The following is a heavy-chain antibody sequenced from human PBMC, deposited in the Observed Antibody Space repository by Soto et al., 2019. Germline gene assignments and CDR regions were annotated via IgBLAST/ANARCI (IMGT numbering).Heavy chain of an antibody. Sequence: SETLSLTCTVSGGSISSGDYYWSWIRQPPGKGLEWIGYIYYSGSTYYNPSLKSRVTISVGTSKNQFSLKLSSVTAADTAVYYCARELASSGYESALDIWGQGTMVTVSS. J-gene: IGHJ3*02. D-gene: IGHD3-22*01. CDR2: IYYSGST. CDR3: ARELASSGYESALDI. CDR1: GGSISSGDYY. V-gene: IGHV4-30-4*01.